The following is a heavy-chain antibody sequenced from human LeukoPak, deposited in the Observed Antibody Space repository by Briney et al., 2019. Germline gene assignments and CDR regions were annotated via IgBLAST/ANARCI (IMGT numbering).Heavy chain of an antibody. Sequence: GGSLRLSCAASGFTFSSYAMHWVRQAPGKGLEWVAVISYDGSNKYYADSVKGRCTISRDNSKNTLYLQMNSLRAEDTAVYYCARALYGDYENYFDYWGQGTLVTVSS. J-gene: IGHJ4*02. D-gene: IGHD4-17*01. V-gene: IGHV3-30*04. CDR3: ARALYGDYENYFDY. CDR2: ISYDGSNK. CDR1: GFTFSSYA.